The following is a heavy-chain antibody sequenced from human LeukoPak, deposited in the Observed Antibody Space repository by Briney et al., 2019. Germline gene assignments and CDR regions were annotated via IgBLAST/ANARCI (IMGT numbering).Heavy chain of an antibody. J-gene: IGHJ6*02. Sequence: GESLKISCKGSGYSFTSYWIGWVRQMPGKGLEWMGIIYPGDSDTRYSPSFQGQVTISADKSISTAYLQWSSLKASDTAMYYCVRVNSGSYSYYYYYGMDVWGQGTTVTVSS. CDR3: VRVNSGSYSYYYYYGMDV. CDR1: GYSFTSYW. V-gene: IGHV5-51*01. CDR2: IYPGDSDT. D-gene: IGHD1-26*01.